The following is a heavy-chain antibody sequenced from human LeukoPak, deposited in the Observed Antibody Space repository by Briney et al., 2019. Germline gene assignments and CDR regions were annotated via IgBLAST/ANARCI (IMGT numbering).Heavy chain of an antibody. V-gene: IGHV4-59*01. Sequence: PSETLSLTCTVSGGSFTPYYWSWIRQPPGKGLEWIGHIYYIGSTNYNPSLKSRVTISLDTSKNQFSLKLSSMTAADTAVYYCARGFDGPNAFDIWGQGTMVTVSS. D-gene: IGHD5-24*01. CDR3: ARGFDGPNAFDI. CDR2: IYYIGST. J-gene: IGHJ3*02. CDR1: GGSFTPYY.